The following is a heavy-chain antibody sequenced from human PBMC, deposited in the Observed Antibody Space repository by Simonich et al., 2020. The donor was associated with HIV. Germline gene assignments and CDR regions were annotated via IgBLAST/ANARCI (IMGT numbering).Heavy chain of an antibody. CDR1: GGSFSGYY. Sequence: QVQLQQWGAGLLKPSETLSLTCAVYGGSFSGYYWSWIRQPPGKGLEWIGSIYLSGSTYSNPSLKSRVTISVDTSKNQFSLKMSSLTAADTAVYYCYDDYGEYYFDHWSQGTLVTVSS. J-gene: IGHJ4*02. V-gene: IGHV4-34*03. CDR2: IYLSGST. D-gene: IGHD4-17*01. CDR3: YDDYGEYYFDH.